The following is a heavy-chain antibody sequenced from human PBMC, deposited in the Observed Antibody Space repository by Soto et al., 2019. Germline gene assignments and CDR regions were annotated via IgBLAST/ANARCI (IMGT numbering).Heavy chain of an antibody. D-gene: IGHD4-17*01. CDR1: GGTFSSYA. Sequence: QVQLVQSGAEVKKPGSSVKVSCKASGGTFSSYAISWVRQAPGQGLEWMGGIIPIFGTANYAQKFQGRVTITADESTSTAYMELSSLRSEDTAVYYCARASSIPDYGDYSSGGFDPWGQGTLVTVSS. CDR2: IIPIFGTA. V-gene: IGHV1-69*01. CDR3: ARASSIPDYGDYSSGGFDP. J-gene: IGHJ5*02.